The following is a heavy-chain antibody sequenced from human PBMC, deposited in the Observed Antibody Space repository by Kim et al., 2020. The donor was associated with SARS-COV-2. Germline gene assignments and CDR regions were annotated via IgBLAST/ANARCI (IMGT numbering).Heavy chain of an antibody. D-gene: IGHD3-22*01. J-gene: IGHJ4*01. Sequence: GGSLRLSCAASGFTFGAYAMHWVRQAPGKCLEWVSGISWNSGSIGYVDSVKGRFTISRDKAKNSLYLQMNRLRSDDKALYYCSKDIVYFDISGYFDY. CDR1: GFTFGAYA. V-gene: IGHV3-9*01. CDR2: ISWNSGSI. CDR3: SKDIVYFDISGYFDY.